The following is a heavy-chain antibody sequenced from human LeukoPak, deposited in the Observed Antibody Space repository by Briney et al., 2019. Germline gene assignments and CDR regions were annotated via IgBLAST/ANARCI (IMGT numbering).Heavy chain of an antibody. CDR3: TARGYYYDNSGYPPLWY. D-gene: IGHD3-22*01. Sequence: GGSLRLSCAASGFTFSKVWMNWVRQAPGKGLEGFGRIKSKPDGGTTDYAAPVKGRFTISKDDSKNTLYLQMNSLKTEDTAVYYCTARGYYYDNSGYPPLWYWGQGTLATVSS. V-gene: IGHV3-15*01. CDR1: GFTFSKVW. CDR2: IKSKPDGGTT. J-gene: IGHJ4*02.